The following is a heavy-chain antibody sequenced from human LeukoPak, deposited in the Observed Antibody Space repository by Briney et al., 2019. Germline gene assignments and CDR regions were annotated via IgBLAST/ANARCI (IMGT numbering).Heavy chain of an antibody. V-gene: IGHV4-4*02. CDR3: ARTYYYDSSGTNFDY. Sequence: SETLSLTCAVSGGSISSSNWWSWVRQPPGKGLEWIGEIYHSGSTNYNPSLKSRVTISVDKSKNQFSLKLSSVTAADTAVYYCARTYYYDSSGTNFDYWGQGTLVTVSS. J-gene: IGHJ4*02. D-gene: IGHD3-22*01. CDR1: GGSISSSNW. CDR2: IYHSGST.